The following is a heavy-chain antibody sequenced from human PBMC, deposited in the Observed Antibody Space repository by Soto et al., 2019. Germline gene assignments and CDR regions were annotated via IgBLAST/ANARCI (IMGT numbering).Heavy chain of an antibody. V-gene: IGHV3-9*01. CDR1: GFTFDDYA. D-gene: IGHD2-15*01. J-gene: IGHJ4*02. CDR2: ISWNSGSI. CDR3: AKDRFWDCSGGSCYPDY. Sequence: GGSLRLSCAASGFTFDDYAMHWVRQAPGKGLEWVSGISWNSGSIGYADSVKGRFTISRDNAKNSLYLQMNSLRAEDTALYYCAKDRFWDCSGGSCYPDYWGQGTLVTVSS.